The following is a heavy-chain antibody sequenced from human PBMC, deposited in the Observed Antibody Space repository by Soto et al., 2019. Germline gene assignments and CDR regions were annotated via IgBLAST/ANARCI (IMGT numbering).Heavy chain of an antibody. CDR3: ARWDGYGDV. CDR2: LSGGGSNT. CDR1: GFSFITYS. D-gene: IGHD4-17*01. J-gene: IGHJ4*02. V-gene: IGHV3-23*01. Sequence: GSLRLSGAASGFSFITYSIAWVRQTPGKWLAWVSGLSGGGSNTFYADSVQGRFTISVDNYKNTVYLQMNSLRVEDTAVYYCARWDGYGDVWGQGTLVTVSS.